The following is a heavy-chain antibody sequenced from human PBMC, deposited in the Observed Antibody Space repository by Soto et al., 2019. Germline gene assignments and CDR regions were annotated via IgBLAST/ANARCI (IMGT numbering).Heavy chain of an antibody. CDR2: ISGTGGAA. J-gene: IGHJ4*02. D-gene: IGHD3-10*01. Sequence: HPXGSLRLSCSAAGFTFGHSAMSWVRQAPGKGLEWVAAISGTGGAAYYADSVKGRFTISRDNSRNTLFLQMNSLRVDDTAIYHCAKPEEVVRGFDFWGLGTLVTVSS. V-gene: IGHV3-23*01. CDR3: AKPEEVVRGFDF. CDR1: GFTFGHSA.